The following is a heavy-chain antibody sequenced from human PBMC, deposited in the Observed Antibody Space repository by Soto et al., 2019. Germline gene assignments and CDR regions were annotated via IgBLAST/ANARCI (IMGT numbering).Heavy chain of an antibody. CDR3: ARLQTAVPHY. CDR2: IFHDGYI. CDR1: GDSISGSPYY. D-gene: IGHD6-13*01. Sequence: QVQLQESGPGLVMPSETLSLTCSVSGDSISGSPYYWGWIRQPPGKRLEWIGSIFHDGYIVYTPSLKRRVTISVDPSKNQFSLKLTSVAAADTAIYFCARLQTAVPHYWGQGILVTVSS. J-gene: IGHJ4*02. V-gene: IGHV4-39*01.